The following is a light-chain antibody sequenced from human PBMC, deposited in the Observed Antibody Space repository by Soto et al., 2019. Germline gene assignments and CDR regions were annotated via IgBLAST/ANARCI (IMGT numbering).Light chain of an antibody. V-gene: IGLV2-8*01. J-gene: IGLJ1*01. Sequence: QSVLTQPPSASGSPGQSVTISCTGTSSDVGGYNYVSWYQQHPGKAPKVIIYEVSKRPSGVPDRFSGSKSGSTASLTVSGLQAEDEPDYYCSSYAVTNIFVFGTGTKVT. CDR2: EVS. CDR3: SSYAVTNIFV. CDR1: SSDVGGYNY.